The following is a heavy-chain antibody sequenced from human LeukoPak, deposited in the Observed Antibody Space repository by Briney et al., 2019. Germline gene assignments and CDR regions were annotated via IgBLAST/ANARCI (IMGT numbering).Heavy chain of an antibody. CDR3: ARSRSVVPAAMVIYY. D-gene: IGHD2-2*01. Sequence: PSETLSLTCAVYGGSFSGYYWSWIRQPPGKGLEWIGEINHSGSTNYNPSLKSRVTISVDTSKNQFSLKLSSVTAADTAVYYCARSRSVVPAAMVIYYWGQGTLVTVSS. CDR2: INHSGST. J-gene: IGHJ4*02. V-gene: IGHV4-34*01. CDR1: GGSFSGYY.